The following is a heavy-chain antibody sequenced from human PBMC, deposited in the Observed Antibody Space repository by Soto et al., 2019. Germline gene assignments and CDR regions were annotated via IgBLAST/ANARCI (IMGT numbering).Heavy chain of an antibody. Sequence: SDALSPTSAVYGGSFSGYSWSWIRQPPGKGLEWIGEINHSGSTNYNPSLKSRVTISVDTSKNQFSLKLSSVTAADTAVYYCARVGIAARPDAFDIWGQGTMVTVPS. CDR1: GGSFSGYS. J-gene: IGHJ3*02. CDR3: ARVGIAARPDAFDI. CDR2: INHSGST. V-gene: IGHV4-34*01. D-gene: IGHD6-6*01.